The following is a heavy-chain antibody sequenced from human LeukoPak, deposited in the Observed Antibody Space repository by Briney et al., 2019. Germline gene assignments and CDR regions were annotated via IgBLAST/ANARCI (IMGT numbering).Heavy chain of an antibody. Sequence: ASVKVSCKTSGYTFTDYDINWVRQATGQGLEWMGWMNPNSGNTGYAQKFQGRVTMTRDTSISTAYMELSGLRSDDTAVYYCVRLMVRAVIGPWGQGTPVTVSS. CDR2: MNPNSGNT. CDR1: GYTFTDYD. D-gene: IGHD3-10*01. J-gene: IGHJ5*02. V-gene: IGHV1-8*01. CDR3: VRLMVRAVIGP.